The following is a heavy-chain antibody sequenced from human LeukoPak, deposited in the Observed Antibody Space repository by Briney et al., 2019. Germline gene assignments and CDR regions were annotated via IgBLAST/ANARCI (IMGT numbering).Heavy chain of an antibody. Sequence: ASVTVSCKASGYTFTSYGISWVRQAPGQGLEWMGWISAYNGNTNYAQKLQGRVTMTTDTSTSTAYMELRSLRSDDTAVYYCARDQYYDSKGWFDPWGQGTLVTVSS. CDR1: GYTFTSYG. J-gene: IGHJ5*02. D-gene: IGHD3-22*01. CDR3: ARDQYYDSKGWFDP. CDR2: ISAYNGNT. V-gene: IGHV1-18*01.